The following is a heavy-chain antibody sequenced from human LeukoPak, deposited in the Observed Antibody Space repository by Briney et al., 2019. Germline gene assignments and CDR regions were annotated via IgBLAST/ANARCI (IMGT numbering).Heavy chain of an antibody. J-gene: IGHJ4*02. Sequence: PGGSLRLSCAASGFTFSSYAMHWVRQAPGKGLEWVAVISYDGSNKYYADSVKGRFTISRDNSKNTLYLQMNSLRAEDTAVYYCARDRLKYSSSPDYFDYWGQGTLVTVSS. V-gene: IGHV3-30*04. CDR3: ARDRLKYSSSPDYFDY. CDR2: ISYDGSNK. CDR1: GFTFSSYA. D-gene: IGHD6-6*01.